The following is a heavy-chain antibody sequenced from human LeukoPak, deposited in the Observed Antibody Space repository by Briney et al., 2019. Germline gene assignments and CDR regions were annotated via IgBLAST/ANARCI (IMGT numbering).Heavy chain of an antibody. CDR2: ISYDGSNK. D-gene: IGHD7-27*01. CDR1: GFTFSSYG. Sequence: PGGSLRLSCAASGFTFSSYGMHWVRRAPGKGLEWVAVISYDGSNKYYADSVKGRFTISRDNSKNTLYLQMNSLRAEDTAVYYCARDSDWGLFDCWGQGALVTVSS. J-gene: IGHJ4*02. V-gene: IGHV3-30*03. CDR3: ARDSDWGLFDC.